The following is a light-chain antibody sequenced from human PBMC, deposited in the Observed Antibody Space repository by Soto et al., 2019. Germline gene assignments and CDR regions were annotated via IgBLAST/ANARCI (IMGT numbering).Light chain of an antibody. CDR1: QDITNY. CDR3: QQYDTLPLT. J-gene: IGKJ5*01. V-gene: IGKV1-33*01. Sequence: DIQMTQSPSSLSASVGDRVTIICQASQDITNYLNWYQQKPGKAPKRLIHDSSNLETGGPSRFSGSGSGTYFSFTISSLQPEGIATNYCQQYDTLPLTFGQGTRLEIK. CDR2: DSS.